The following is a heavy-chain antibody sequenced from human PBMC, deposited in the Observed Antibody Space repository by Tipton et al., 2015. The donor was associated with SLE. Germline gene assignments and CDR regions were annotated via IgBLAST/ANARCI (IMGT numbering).Heavy chain of an antibody. Sequence: TLSLTCTVSGGSISSYYWSWIRQPPGKGLEWIGYIYYSGSTNYNPSLKSRVTISVDTSKNQFSLKLSSVTAADTAVYYCARRRGSYYGLDYWGQGTLITVSS. J-gene: IGHJ4*02. V-gene: IGHV4-59*01. CDR3: ARRRGSYYGLDY. CDR2: IYYSGST. D-gene: IGHD1-26*01. CDR1: GGSISSYY.